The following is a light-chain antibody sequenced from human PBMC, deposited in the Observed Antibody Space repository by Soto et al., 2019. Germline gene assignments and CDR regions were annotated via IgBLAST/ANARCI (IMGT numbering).Light chain of an antibody. Sequence: DIQMTESPASLSSSVGDRVAMCCRSNRTIANYVNWYQQRPGKVPKLLVYGASTLQSGVPSRFSGSGSGTDFTLTISSLQPEDAATYYCQNYYSAPQTFGQGTKVDIK. CDR2: GAS. V-gene: IGKV1-27*01. CDR3: QNYYSAPQT. J-gene: IGKJ1*01. CDR1: RTIANY.